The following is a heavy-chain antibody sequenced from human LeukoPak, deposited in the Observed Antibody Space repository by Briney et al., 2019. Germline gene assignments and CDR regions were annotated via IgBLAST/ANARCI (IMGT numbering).Heavy chain of an antibody. CDR1: XXXISSSSYY. D-gene: IGHD2-2*01. CDR2: IYYSGST. Sequence: SETLSLTCXVXXXXISSSSYYWGWIRQPPGKGLEWIGSIYYSGSTYYNPSLKSRVTISVDTSKNQFSLKLSSVTAADTAVYYCARQTPSGVVVPAAMRDYWGQGTLVTVSS. J-gene: IGHJ4*02. CDR3: ARQTPSGVVVPAAMRDY. V-gene: IGHV4-39*01.